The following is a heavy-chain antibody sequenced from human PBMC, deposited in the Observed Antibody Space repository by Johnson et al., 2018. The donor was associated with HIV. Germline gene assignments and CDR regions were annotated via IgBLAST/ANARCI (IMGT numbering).Heavy chain of an antibody. J-gene: IGHJ3*02. Sequence: QVQLVESGGGVVQPGRSLRLSCAASGFTFSDYYMNWMRQAPGKGLEWVSHISSSGSTIYYADSVKDRFTISRDNTKKSLYLQMNSLRAEDTAVYYCARTISSYQGAFDIWGQGTMVTVSS. CDR3: ARTISSYQGAFDI. CDR2: ISSSGSTI. D-gene: IGHD1-26*01. CDR1: GFTFSDYY. V-gene: IGHV3-11*04.